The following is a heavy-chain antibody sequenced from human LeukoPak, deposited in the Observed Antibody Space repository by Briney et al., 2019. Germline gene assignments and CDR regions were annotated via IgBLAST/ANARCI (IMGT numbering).Heavy chain of an antibody. CDR2: TWDDGTSK. J-gene: IGHJ4*02. V-gene: IGHV3-33*01. D-gene: IGHD4-17*01. CDR3: ARDRPYGDYVGGFDS. CDR1: GFTLSDYA. Sequence: GGSLRLSCAASGFTLSDYAMHWVRQAPGKGLEWVAVTWDDGTSKNYADSVKGRFTISRDTSKKTIYLQMNSLKAEDTAVYYCARDRPYGDYVGGFDSWGQGTLVTVSS.